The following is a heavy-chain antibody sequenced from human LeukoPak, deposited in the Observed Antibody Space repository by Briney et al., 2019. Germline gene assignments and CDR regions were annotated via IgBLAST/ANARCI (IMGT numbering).Heavy chain of an antibody. J-gene: IGHJ6*02. CDR2: INSDGSST. D-gene: IGHD4-23*01. Sequence: PGGSLRLSCAASGFTFSSYWMHWVRQAPGKGLVWVSRINSDGSSTSYADSVKGRFTISRDNAKNTLYLQMNSLRAEDTAVYYCARGGNYYYYYYGMDVWGQGTTVTVSS. CDR3: ARGGNYYYYYYGMDV. CDR1: GFTFSSYW. V-gene: IGHV3-74*01.